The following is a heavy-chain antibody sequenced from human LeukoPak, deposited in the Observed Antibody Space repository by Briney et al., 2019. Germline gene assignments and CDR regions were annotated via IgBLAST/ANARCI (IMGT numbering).Heavy chain of an antibody. CDR2: MYHSGST. J-gene: IGHJ4*02. CDR1: GYSISSGYY. D-gene: IGHD3-10*01. Sequence: SETLSLTCAVTGYSISSGYYWGWIRQPPGKGLELIGSMYHSGSTYSNPSLKSRVTISVDTSKNQFSLKLSSVTAADTAVYYCAREIRSGRPQYFDYWGQGTPVTVSS. V-gene: IGHV4-38-2*02. CDR3: AREIRSGRPQYFDY.